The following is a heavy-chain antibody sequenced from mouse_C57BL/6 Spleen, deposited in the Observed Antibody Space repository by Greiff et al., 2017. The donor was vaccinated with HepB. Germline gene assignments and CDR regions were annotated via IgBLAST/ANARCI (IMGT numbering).Heavy chain of an antibody. CDR3: ANDYVYYFDY. J-gene: IGHJ2*01. D-gene: IGHD2-4*01. CDR1: GFTFSDYG. V-gene: IGHV5-17*01. Sequence: DVQLVESGGGLVKPGGSLKLSCAASGFTFSDYGMHWVRQAPEKGLEWVAYISSGSSTIYYADKVKGRFTISRDNAKNTLFMQMTSLRSEDTAMYYCANDYVYYFDYWGQGTTLTVSS. CDR2: ISSGSSTI.